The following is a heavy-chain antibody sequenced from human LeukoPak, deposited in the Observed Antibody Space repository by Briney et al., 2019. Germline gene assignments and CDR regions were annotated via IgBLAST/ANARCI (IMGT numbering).Heavy chain of an antibody. D-gene: IGHD3-10*01. CDR1: GFTFSSHW. J-gene: IGHJ6*02. CDR2: IKQDGSEK. CDR3: ARDLVTMVRGVITYYYYGMDV. V-gene: IGHV3-7*01. Sequence: GGSLRLSCATSGFTFSSHWMSWFRQAPGKGPEWVANIKQDGSEKYYVDSVKGRFTISRDNSKNTLYLQMNSLRAEDTAVYYCARDLVTMVRGVITYYYYGMDVWGQGTTVTVSS.